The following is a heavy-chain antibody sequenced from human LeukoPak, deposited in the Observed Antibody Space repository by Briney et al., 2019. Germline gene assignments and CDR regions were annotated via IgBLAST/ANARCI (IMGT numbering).Heavy chain of an antibody. CDR2: ISGSGGST. CDR1: GFIFSNYG. CDR3: AKVSSSYYYYGMDV. D-gene: IGHD6-6*01. V-gene: IGHV3-23*01. J-gene: IGHJ6*02. Sequence: GGSLRLSCAASGFIFSNYGMNRVRQAPGKGLEWVSAISGSGGSTYYADSVKGRFTISRDNSKNTLYLQMNSLRAEDTAVYYCAKVSSSYYYYGMDVWGQGTTVTVSS.